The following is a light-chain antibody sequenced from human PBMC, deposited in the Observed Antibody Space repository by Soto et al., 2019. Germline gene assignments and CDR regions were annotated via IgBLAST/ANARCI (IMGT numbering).Light chain of an antibody. V-gene: IGLV2-8*01. Sequence: QSALTQPPSASGSPGQSVTISCTGTSSDVGAYNYVSWYQQHPGKAPKLMIYEVSKRPSGVPDRFSSSKSGNTASLTVSGLQAEDDADYYCSSYAASGVFGGGTKLTVL. CDR1: SSDVGAYNY. J-gene: IGLJ3*02. CDR2: EVS. CDR3: SSYAASGV.